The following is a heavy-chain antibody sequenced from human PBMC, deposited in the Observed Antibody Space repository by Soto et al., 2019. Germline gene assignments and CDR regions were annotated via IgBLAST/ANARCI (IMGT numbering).Heavy chain of an antibody. J-gene: IGHJ4*02. V-gene: IGHV4-30-2*01. Sequence: SETLSLTCAVSGGSISSGGYSCNWIRQPPGKGLEWIGYIHHSGSTYYNPSLKSRVTISVDTSKNQFSLKLSSVTAADTAVYYCARESSTIDYWGQGTLVTVSS. D-gene: IGHD6-13*01. CDR2: IHHSGST. CDR1: GGSISSGGYS. CDR3: ARESSTIDY.